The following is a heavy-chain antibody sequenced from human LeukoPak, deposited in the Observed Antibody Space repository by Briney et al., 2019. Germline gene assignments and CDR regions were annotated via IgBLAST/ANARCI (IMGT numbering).Heavy chain of an antibody. V-gene: IGHV3-23*01. CDR3: APWEPRGHYYMDV. CDR1: GFTFSSYA. D-gene: IGHD1-26*01. J-gene: IGHJ6*03. CDR2: ITGSGGST. Sequence: PGGSLRLSCAACGFTFSSYAISWVRQAPGKGLEWVSAITGSGGSTYYADSVQGRFTISRDNSRNTLYLQMNSLRAEDTAVYYCAPWEPRGHYYMDVWGKGTTVTVSS.